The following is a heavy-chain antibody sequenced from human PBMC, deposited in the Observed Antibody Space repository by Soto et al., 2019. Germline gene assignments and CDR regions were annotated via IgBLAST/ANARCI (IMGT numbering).Heavy chain of an antibody. Sequence: GAPGLSCAASGFTFSSYAMSWARQAPGKGLEWVSAISGSGGSTYYADSVKGRFTISRDNSKNTLYLQMNSLRAEDTAVYYCASEARGFFDYRGPAPLVTVST. CDR1: GFTFSSYA. J-gene: IGHJ4*02. V-gene: IGHV3-23*01. CDR2: ISGSGGST. D-gene: IGHD3-10*01. CDR3: ASEARGFFDY.